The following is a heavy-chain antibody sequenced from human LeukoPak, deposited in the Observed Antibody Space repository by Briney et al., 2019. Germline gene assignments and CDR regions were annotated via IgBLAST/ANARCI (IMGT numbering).Heavy chain of an antibody. CDR2: ISSSSSTI. CDR3: ARGSYGSGSYYTDY. Sequence: GGSLRLSCAASGFTFSSYSMNWVRQAPGKGLEWVSYISSSSSTIYYADSVKGRFTISRDNAKNSLYLQMNSLRAEDTAVYYCARGSYGSGSYYTDYWGQGTLVTVSS. V-gene: IGHV3-48*01. D-gene: IGHD3-10*01. CDR1: GFTFSSYS. J-gene: IGHJ4*02.